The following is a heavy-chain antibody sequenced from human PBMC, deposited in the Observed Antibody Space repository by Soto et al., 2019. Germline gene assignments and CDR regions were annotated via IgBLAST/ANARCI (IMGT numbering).Heavy chain of an antibody. D-gene: IGHD3-22*01. V-gene: IGHV4-31*11. CDR1: GGSFSGYY. CDR2: IYYSGST. CDR3: ARDKEGAYYYDSSGYKAQYYYYGMDV. J-gene: IGHJ6*02. Sequence: SETLSLTCAVYGGSFSGYYWSWIRQHPGKGLEWIGYIYYSGSTYYNPSLKSRVTISVDTSKNQFSLKLSSVTAADTAVYYCARDKEGAYYYDSSGYKAQYYYYGMDVWGQGTTVTVSS.